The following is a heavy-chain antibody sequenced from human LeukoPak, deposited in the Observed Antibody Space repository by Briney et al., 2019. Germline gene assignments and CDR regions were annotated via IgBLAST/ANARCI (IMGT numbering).Heavy chain of an antibody. CDR1: GGSFSGYY. Sequence: PSETLSLTCAVYGGSFSGYYWSGIRQPPGKGLEWIGEINHSGSTNYNPSLKSRVTISVDTSKNQFSLKLSSVTAADTAVYYCARRDSIAARPFDYWGQGTLVTVSS. V-gene: IGHV4-34*01. CDR2: INHSGST. J-gene: IGHJ4*02. D-gene: IGHD6-6*01. CDR3: ARRDSIAARPFDY.